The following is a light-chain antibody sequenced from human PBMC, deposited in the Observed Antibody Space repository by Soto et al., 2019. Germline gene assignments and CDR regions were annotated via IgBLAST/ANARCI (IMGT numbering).Light chain of an antibody. CDR1: SSDVGRFNF. J-gene: IGLJ1*01. CDR2: EVT. CDR3: SSYTGSRDFYV. V-gene: IGLV2-8*01. Sequence: QSVLTQPPSASGSPGQSVTISCTGTSSDVGRFNFVSWYQQHPGKATRLLIYEVTKRPSGVPDRFSGSKSGNAASLTVSGLQAEDEADYFCSSYTGSRDFYVFGTGTKVTVL.